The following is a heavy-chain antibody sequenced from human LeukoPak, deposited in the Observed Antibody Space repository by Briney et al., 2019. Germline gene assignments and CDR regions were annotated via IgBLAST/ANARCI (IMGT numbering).Heavy chain of an antibody. CDR2: IYSGGGT. V-gene: IGHV3-53*04. J-gene: IGHJ4*02. CDR3: ASGHDYGDTDLDY. Sequence: GGSLRLSCAASGFTVSSNYMSWVRQAPGKGLEWVSVIYSGGGTYYADSVKGRFTISRHNSKDTLYLQMNSLRAEDTAVYYCASGHDYGDTDLDYWGQGTLVTVSS. D-gene: IGHD4-17*01. CDR1: GFTVSSNY.